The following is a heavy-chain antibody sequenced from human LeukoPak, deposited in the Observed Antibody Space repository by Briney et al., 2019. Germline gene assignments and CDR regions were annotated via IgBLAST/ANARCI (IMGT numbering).Heavy chain of an antibody. Sequence: GGSLRLSCAASGFPFNAYWMTWVRQAPGKGLEWVANIRQDGDTKYYVDSVKGRFTISRDNAMNSLYLQMNSLRAEDTAVYYCAKSGCSSTSCYGLFSGWFDPWGQGTLVTVSS. J-gene: IGHJ5*02. CDR1: GFPFNAYW. D-gene: IGHD2-2*01. CDR3: AKSGCSSTSCYGLFSGWFDP. V-gene: IGHV3-7*03. CDR2: IRQDGDTK.